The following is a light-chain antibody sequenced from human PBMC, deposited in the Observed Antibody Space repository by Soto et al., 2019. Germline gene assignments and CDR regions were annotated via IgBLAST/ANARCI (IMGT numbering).Light chain of an antibody. CDR3: HQYNNLWT. CDR1: QSVSSR. CDR2: GAS. V-gene: IGKV3-15*01. J-gene: IGKJ1*01. Sequence: MTQSPSTLPASVGDRVTVTCRASQSVSSRLAWYQQKPGQSPRLLIYGASTRATGIPARFSGSGSGTEFTLTISSLQSEDFGVYYCHQYNNLWTFGQGTKVDIK.